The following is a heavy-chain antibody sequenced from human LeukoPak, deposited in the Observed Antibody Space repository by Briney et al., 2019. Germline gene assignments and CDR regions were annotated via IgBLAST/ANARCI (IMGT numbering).Heavy chain of an antibody. CDR1: GFTFSSYW. D-gene: IGHD6-19*01. J-gene: IGHJ4*02. CDR2: INSDGSST. Sequence: GGSLRLSCAASGFTFSSYWMSWVRQAPGKGLVWVSRINSDGSSTSYADSVRGRFTISRDNAKNTLYLQMNSLRAEDTAVYYCARDQSSGWYHGQSDYWGQGTLVTVSS. V-gene: IGHV3-74*01. CDR3: ARDQSSGWYHGQSDY.